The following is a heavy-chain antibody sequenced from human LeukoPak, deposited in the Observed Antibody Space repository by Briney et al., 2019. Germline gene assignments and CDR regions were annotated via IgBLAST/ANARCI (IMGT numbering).Heavy chain of an antibody. CDR1: GFTFINAW. Sequence: PGGSLRLSCAASGFTFINAWMSWVRQAPGKGLEWVGRIKSKGAGGTIDYAAPVKGRFTISRDDSKNTLYLQMNSLKTEDTAVYYCTAGLGYTDHDYWGQGTLVTVSS. CDR3: TAGLGYTDHDY. J-gene: IGHJ4*02. V-gene: IGHV3-15*01. D-gene: IGHD3-16*02. CDR2: IKSKGAGGTI.